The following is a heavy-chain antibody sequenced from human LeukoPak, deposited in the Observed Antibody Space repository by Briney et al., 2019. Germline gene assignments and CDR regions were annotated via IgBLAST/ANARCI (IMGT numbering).Heavy chain of an antibody. CDR3: ARDRGRGSSWYGIDY. J-gene: IGHJ4*02. Sequence: GRSLRLSCAASGFTFDDYAMHWVRQAPGKGLEWVSGISWNSGSIGYADSVKGRFTISRDNAKNSLYLQMNSLRAEDTAVYYCARDRGRGSSWYGIDYWGQGTLVTVSS. V-gene: IGHV3-9*01. CDR1: GFTFDDYA. D-gene: IGHD6-13*01. CDR2: ISWNSGSI.